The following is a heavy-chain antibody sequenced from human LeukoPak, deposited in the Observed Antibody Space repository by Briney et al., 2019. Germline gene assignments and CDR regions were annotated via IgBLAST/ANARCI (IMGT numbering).Heavy chain of an antibody. CDR1: RFTFSDSS. Sequence: GGSLRLSCAASRFTFSDSSMNWVRQAPGKGLEWVSSISSSSSYIYYADSVKGRFTISRDNAKNSLSLQMNSLRAEDTAVYYCARGHSNYGDYFDYWGQGTLVTVSS. J-gene: IGHJ4*02. CDR2: ISSSSSYI. V-gene: IGHV3-21*01. D-gene: IGHD4-11*01. CDR3: ARGHSNYGDYFDY.